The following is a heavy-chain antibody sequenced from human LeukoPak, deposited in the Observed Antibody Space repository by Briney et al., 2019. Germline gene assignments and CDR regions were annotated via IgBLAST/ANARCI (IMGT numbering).Heavy chain of an antibody. CDR3: ARDHGSGNYDY. Sequence: SETLSLTCTVSGGSISSYYWSWIRQPPGKGLEWIGYIYYSGSTNYNPSLKSRVTISVDTSKNQFSLKLSSVTAADTAVYYCARDHGSGNYDYWGQGTLVTVSS. J-gene: IGHJ4*02. D-gene: IGHD3-10*01. V-gene: IGHV4-59*01. CDR1: GGSISSYY. CDR2: IYYSGST.